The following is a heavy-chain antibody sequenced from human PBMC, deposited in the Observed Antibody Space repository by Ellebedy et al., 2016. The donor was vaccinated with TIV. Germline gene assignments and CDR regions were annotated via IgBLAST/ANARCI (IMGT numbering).Heavy chain of an antibody. Sequence: PSETLSLTCIVSGASMDSYHWSWIRQPAGQGLEWIGRIYASGTTNYKPSLKGRVTMSIDTSKKQFSLKMSSVTAAETAVYYCAASGEFGELFEAYWGQGTLVSVSS. J-gene: IGHJ4*02. CDR1: GASMDSYH. V-gene: IGHV4-4*07. CDR2: IYASGTT. CDR3: AASGEFGELFEAY. D-gene: IGHD3-10*01.